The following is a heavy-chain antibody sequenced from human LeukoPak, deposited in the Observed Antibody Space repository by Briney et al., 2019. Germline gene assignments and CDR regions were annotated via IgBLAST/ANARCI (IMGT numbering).Heavy chain of an antibody. J-gene: IGHJ4*02. V-gene: IGHV5-51*01. CDR1: GYSFSSYW. Sequence: ESLKISWKGYGYSFSSYWIAWVRQAPGKGLEWMGVIYPLDSRTRYSPSFQGQVTMSADKSISTAYLQWSSLKASDTAMYYCARQASTAKASLDYWGQGTLVTVSS. CDR2: IYPLDSRT. D-gene: IGHD5-18*01. CDR3: ARQASTAKASLDY.